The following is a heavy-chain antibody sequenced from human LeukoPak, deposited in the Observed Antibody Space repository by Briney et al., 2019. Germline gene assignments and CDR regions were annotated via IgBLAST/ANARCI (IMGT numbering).Heavy chain of an antibody. CDR2: IYPGDSDT. CDR3: ARHESLDCSGGSCYSADY. J-gene: IGHJ4*02. V-gene: IGHV5-51*01. Sequence: GESLKISCKGSGYSFTSYWIGWVRQMPGKGLEWMGIIYPGDSDTRYSPSFQGQVTISADKSIITAYLQWSSLKASDTAMYYCARHESLDCSGGSCYSADYWGQGTLVTVSS. CDR1: GYSFTSYW. D-gene: IGHD2-15*01.